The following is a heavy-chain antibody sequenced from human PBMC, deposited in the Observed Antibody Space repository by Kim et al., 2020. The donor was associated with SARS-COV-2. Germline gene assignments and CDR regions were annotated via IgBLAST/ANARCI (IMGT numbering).Heavy chain of an antibody. CDR1: GFTFDDYA. CDR2: ISWNSGSI. J-gene: IGHJ3*02. D-gene: IGHD6-25*01. Sequence: GGSLRLSCAASGFTFDDYAMHWVRQAPGKGLEWVSGISWNSGSIGYADSVKGRFTISRDNAKNSLYLQMNSLRAEDTALYYCATHPPPPSGIWGQGTMVTVSS. CDR3: ATHPPPPSGI. V-gene: IGHV3-9*01.